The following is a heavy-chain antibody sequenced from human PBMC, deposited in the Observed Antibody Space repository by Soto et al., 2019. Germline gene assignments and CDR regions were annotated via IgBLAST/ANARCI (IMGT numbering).Heavy chain of an antibody. CDR3: ARVDYGDYWFDP. V-gene: IGHV3-74*01. Sequence: EVQLVESGGGLVQPGGSLRLSCAASGFTFSSYWMHWVRQAPGKGLVWISRINSDGSTTSYADSVRGRFTISRDNAKNTLYLQMNSLRAEDTAVYYCARVDYGDYWFDPWGQGTLVTVSS. D-gene: IGHD4-17*01. CDR1: GFTFSSYW. CDR2: INSDGSTT. J-gene: IGHJ5*02.